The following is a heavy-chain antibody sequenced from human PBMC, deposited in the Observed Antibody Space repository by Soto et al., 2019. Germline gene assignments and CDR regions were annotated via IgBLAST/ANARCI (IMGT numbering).Heavy chain of an antibody. CDR2: INHSGST. CDR3: ARKPYDYSWGSYRYGAFDI. V-gene: IGHV4-34*01. CDR1: GGSFSGYY. J-gene: IGHJ3*02. D-gene: IGHD3-16*02. Sequence: QVQLQQWGAGLLKPSETLSLTCAVYGGSFSGYYWSWIRQPPGKGLEWIGEINHSGSTNYNPSLKSRVTISVDTSKNQFSLKLSSVTAADTAVYYCARKPYDYSWGSYRYGAFDIWGQGTMVTVSS.